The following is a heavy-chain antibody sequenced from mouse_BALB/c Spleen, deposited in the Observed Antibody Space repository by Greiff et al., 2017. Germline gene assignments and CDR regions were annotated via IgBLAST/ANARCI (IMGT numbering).Heavy chain of an antibody. D-gene: IGHD1-2*01. CDR3: ARRSYGYGY. Sequence: VEESGPELKKPGETVKISCKASGYTFTNYGMNWVKQAPGKGLKWMGWINTYTGEPTYADDFKGRFAFSLETSASTAYLQINNLKNEDMATYFCARRSYGYGYWGQGTTLTVSS. J-gene: IGHJ2*01. CDR1: GYTFTNYG. CDR2: INTYTGEP. V-gene: IGHV9-1*02.